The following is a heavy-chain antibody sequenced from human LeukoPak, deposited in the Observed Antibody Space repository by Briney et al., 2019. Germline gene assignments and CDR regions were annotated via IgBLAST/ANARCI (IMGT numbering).Heavy chain of an antibody. Sequence: SETLSLTCTVSGGSISSGGYYWSWIRQHPGKGLEWIGYIYYSGSTYYNPSLKSRVTISVDTSKNQFSLKLSSVTAADTAVYYCAREETNRIPGIAAAGNAVRGMDVWGQGTTVTVSS. V-gene: IGHV4-31*03. CDR3: AREETNRIPGIAAAGNAVRGMDV. CDR2: IYYSGST. D-gene: IGHD6-13*01. J-gene: IGHJ6*02. CDR1: GGSISSGGYY.